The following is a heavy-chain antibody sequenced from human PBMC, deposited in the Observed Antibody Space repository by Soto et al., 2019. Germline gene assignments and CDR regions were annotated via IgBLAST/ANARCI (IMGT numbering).Heavy chain of an antibody. CDR2: IYHTGST. D-gene: IGHD2-2*01. Sequence: QVQLQESGPGLVKPSGTLSLTCTISGGSISSSNWWSWVRQPPGKGLEWVGEIYHTGSTYSNPSLKSRLTLSLDRSNNQFSLRLSSVTAADTAVYFCARTYCSTTVCPHDYWGQGTLVTVSS. J-gene: IGHJ4*02. CDR3: ARTYCSTTVCPHDY. CDR1: GGSISSSNW. V-gene: IGHV4-4*02.